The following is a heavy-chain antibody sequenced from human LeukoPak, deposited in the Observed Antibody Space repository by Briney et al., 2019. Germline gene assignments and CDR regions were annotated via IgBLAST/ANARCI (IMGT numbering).Heavy chain of an antibody. CDR2: IYSGGST. Sequence: GGSLRLSCAASGFTVSSNYMSWVRQAPGKGLEWVSHIYSGGSTYYADSVKGRFTISRHNSKNTLYLQMNSLRAEDTAVYYCARGVRGARYCSGGSCPGSFDYWGQGTLVTVSS. CDR3: ARGVRGARYCSGGSCPGSFDY. J-gene: IGHJ4*02. V-gene: IGHV3-53*04. CDR1: GFTVSSNY. D-gene: IGHD2-15*01.